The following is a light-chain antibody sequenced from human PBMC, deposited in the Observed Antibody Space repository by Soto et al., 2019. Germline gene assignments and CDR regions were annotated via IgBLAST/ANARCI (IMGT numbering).Light chain of an antibody. CDR1: QSVSSY. CDR3: QQRSSWPWT. J-gene: IGKJ1*01. Sequence: EIVLTQSPGTLCLSPGERATLSCRASQSVSSYLAWYQQKPGQAPRLLIHDASNRATGIPARFSGSGSGTDFTLTISSLEPEDFAVYYCQQRSSWPWTFDQGTKVEIK. CDR2: DAS. V-gene: IGKV3-11*01.